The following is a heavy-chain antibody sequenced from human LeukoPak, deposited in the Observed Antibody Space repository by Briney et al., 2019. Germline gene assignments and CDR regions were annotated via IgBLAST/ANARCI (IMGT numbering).Heavy chain of an antibody. CDR1: GGSFSGYY. Sequence: PSETLSLTCAVYGGSFSGYYWSWIRQPPGKGLEWIGEINHSGSTNYNPSLKSRVTISVDTSKNQFSLKLSSVTAADTAVYYCARGRITGTTYYYYYYMDVWGKGTTVTVSS. CDR2: INHSGST. CDR3: ARGRITGTTYYYYYYMDV. V-gene: IGHV4-34*01. D-gene: IGHD1-7*01. J-gene: IGHJ6*03.